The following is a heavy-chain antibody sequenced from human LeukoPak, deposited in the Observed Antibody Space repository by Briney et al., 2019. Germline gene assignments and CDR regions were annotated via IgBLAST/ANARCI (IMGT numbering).Heavy chain of an antibody. V-gene: IGHV1-58*02. Sequence: SVKVSCKASGFTFINSAMQWVRQARGQRLEWIGWIVVGSGNTNYAQKFQERVTITRDMSTSTAYMELSSLRSEDTALYYCAAGSQWLVRDDAFDIWGQGTMVTVSP. CDR3: AAGSQWLVRDDAFDI. CDR2: IVVGSGNT. J-gene: IGHJ3*02. D-gene: IGHD6-19*01. CDR1: GFTFINSA.